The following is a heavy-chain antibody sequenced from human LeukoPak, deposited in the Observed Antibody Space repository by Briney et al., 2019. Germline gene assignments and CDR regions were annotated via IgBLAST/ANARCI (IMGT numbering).Heavy chain of an antibody. CDR1: DDSISSSDYY. CDR2: IYYTGST. J-gene: IGHJ4*02. Sequence: SETLSLTCTVSDDSISSSDYYWDWIRQPPGKGLEWIGSIYYTGSTHYNPSLKSRVTISVDTSKNHFSLKLNSVTATDTAVYYCAGHGGSGAPDNWGQGTLVTVSS. CDR3: AGHGGSGAPDN. D-gene: IGHD3-10*01. V-gene: IGHV4-39*01.